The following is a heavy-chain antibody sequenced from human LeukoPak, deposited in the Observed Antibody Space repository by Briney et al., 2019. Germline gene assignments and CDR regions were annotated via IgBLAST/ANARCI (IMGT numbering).Heavy chain of an antibody. CDR1: GFTFRTYW. CDR2: INTDGSGT. J-gene: IGHJ5*02. V-gene: IGHV3-74*01. CDR3: ARAKPGGNWFDP. D-gene: IGHD3-16*01. Sequence: GGSLRLSCAASGFTFRTYWMHWVRQAPGKGLLWVSRINTDGSGTIYADSVKGRFTISRDNANNTLYLHMNSLRAEDTALYYCARAKPGGNWFDPWGQGTLVTVSS.